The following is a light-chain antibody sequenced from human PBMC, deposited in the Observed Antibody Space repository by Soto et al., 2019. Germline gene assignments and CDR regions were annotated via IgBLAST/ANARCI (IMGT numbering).Light chain of an antibody. CDR2: DVS. V-gene: IGLV2-11*01. J-gene: IGLJ1*01. CDR3: CSYAGSYTYV. CDR1: SSDAGGYNY. Sequence: QSVLTQPRSVSGSPGQSVTISCTGTSSDAGGYNYVSWYQQHPGKAPKLMIYDVSKRPSGVPDRFSGSKSGNTASLTISGLQAEDEADYYCCSYAGSYTYVFGTGTKVTV.